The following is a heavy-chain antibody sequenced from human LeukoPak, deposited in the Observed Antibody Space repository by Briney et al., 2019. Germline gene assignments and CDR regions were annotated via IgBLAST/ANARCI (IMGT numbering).Heavy chain of an antibody. CDR1: GFTFSSYW. D-gene: IGHD6-19*01. CDR3: ARTYSSFDY. Sequence: GGSLRLSCAVSGFTFSSYWMHWFRQAPGKGLVWVSRINNDGSTTAYADSVKGRFTISRDNTKNTLYLQMNSLRAEDTAVYYCARTYSSFDYWGQGTLVTVSS. J-gene: IGHJ4*02. V-gene: IGHV3-74*01. CDR2: INNDGSTT.